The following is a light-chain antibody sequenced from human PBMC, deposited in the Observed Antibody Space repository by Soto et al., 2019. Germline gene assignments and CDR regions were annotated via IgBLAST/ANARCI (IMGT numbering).Light chain of an antibody. CDR2: GAS. CDR1: QSVSSSY. Sequence: TLSLSPRERATLSCRASQSVSSSYLAWYQQKPGQAPRLLIYGASSRATGIPDRFSGSGSGTDFTLTISRLEPEDFAVYYCQQYGSSPLTFGQGTRLEIK. V-gene: IGKV3-20*01. CDR3: QQYGSSPLT. J-gene: IGKJ5*01.